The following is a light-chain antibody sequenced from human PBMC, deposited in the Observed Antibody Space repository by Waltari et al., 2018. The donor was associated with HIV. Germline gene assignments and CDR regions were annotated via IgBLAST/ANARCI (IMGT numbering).Light chain of an antibody. CDR3: QQYNSFLLT. J-gene: IGKJ5*01. CDR1: QNINTW. V-gene: IGKV1-5*03. CDR2: KAS. Sequence: IQMTQSPSTLSASVGDRVTITCRASQNINTWLALYQQKPGKAPRLLIYKASNLESGVPTRFSGSGSGTEFTLTISSLQPDDFAIYYCQQYNSFLLTFGQGTRLEVK.